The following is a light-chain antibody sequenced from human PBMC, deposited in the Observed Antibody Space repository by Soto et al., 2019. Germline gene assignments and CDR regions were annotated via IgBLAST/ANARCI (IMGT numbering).Light chain of an antibody. CDR1: QSIDSKY. CDR2: GTS. V-gene: IGKV3-20*01. Sequence: EIVLTQSPGTLSLSPGERATLSCRASQSIDSKYLAWYQQRPGQAPRLLIYGTSSRATSIPDRFSGSGSGTDFTLTISRLEPEDFAVYYCQQYGRSPWTFGQGTKVEIK. CDR3: QQYGRSPWT. J-gene: IGKJ1*01.